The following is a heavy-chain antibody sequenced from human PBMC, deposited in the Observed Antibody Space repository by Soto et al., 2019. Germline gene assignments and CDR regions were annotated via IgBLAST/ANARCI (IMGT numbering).Heavy chain of an antibody. CDR2: ISSAASTT. J-gene: IGHJ4*02. CDR1: GFTFSRSA. D-gene: IGHD3-22*01. V-gene: IGHV3-23*01. CDR3: ARHPFNAMIVQGFDY. Sequence: PGGSLRLSCAASGFTFSRSAMSWVRQAPGKGLEWVSGISSAASTTYYADSVKGRFTISRDNSKNTLYLQMNSLRAEDTAVYYCARHPFNAMIVQGFDYWGQGTLVPVSS.